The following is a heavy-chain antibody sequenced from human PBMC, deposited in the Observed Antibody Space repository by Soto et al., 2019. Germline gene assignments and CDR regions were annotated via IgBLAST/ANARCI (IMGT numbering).Heavy chain of an antibody. D-gene: IGHD6-13*01. CDR2: ISSSSSYI. CDR1: LFTFSSYS. CDR3: ARGTAAAAFDI. J-gene: IGHJ3*02. Sequence: LXLSCAASLFTFSSYSMNWVRQAPGKGLEWVSSISSSSSYIYYADSVKGRFTISRDNAKNSLYLQMNSLRAEDTAVYYCARGTAAAAFDIWGQGTMVTV. V-gene: IGHV3-21*01.